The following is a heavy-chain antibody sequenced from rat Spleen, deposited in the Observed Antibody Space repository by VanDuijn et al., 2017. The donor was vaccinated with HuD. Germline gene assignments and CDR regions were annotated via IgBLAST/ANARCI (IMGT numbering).Heavy chain of an antibody. D-gene: IGHD1-2*01. J-gene: IGHJ2*01. V-gene: IGHV2-45*01. CDR3: ARDYYSSYIDY. CDR2: MWSGGST. Sequence: QVQLKESGPGLVQPSETLSLTCTVSGFSLTSYNVHWVRQPPGKGLEWMGVMWSGGSTDYNSALKSRLSISRDTSKNQVFLKMNSLQSEDTTTYYCARDYYSSYIDYWGQGVMVTVSS. CDR1: GFSLTSYN.